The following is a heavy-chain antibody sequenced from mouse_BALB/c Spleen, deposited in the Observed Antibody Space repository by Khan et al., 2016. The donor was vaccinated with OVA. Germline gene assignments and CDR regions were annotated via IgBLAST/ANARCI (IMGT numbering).Heavy chain of an antibody. D-gene: IGHD1-1*01. Sequence: VQLQESGPGLVAPSQSLSITCTVSGFSLTNYGVHWVRQPPGKGLEWLGVLWAGGSTNYNSALMSRLSISKDNSKSQVFLKMNSLQTDDTAMYYCARPYYGSAWFAYWGQGTLVTVSA. CDR3: ARPYYGSAWFAY. J-gene: IGHJ3*01. V-gene: IGHV2-9*02. CDR2: LWAGGST. CDR1: GFSLTNYG.